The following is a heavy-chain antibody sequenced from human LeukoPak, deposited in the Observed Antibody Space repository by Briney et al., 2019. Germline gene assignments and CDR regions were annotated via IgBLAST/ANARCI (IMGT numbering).Heavy chain of an antibody. CDR1: GGTFSSYA. J-gene: IGHJ4*02. CDR3: ARDYQDGYNHFDY. CDR2: IIPIFGTA. Sequence: SVKVSCKASGGTFSSYAISWVRQAPGQGLEWMGRIIPIFGTANYAQKFQGRVTITTDESTSTAYMELSSLRSEDTAVYNCARDYQDGYNHFDYWGQGTLVTVSS. D-gene: IGHD5-24*01. V-gene: IGHV1-69*05.